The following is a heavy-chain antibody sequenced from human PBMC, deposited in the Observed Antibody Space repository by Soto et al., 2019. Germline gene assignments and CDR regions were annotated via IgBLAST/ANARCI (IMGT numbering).Heavy chain of an antibody. CDR2: IYHSGST. CDR1: GYSISSGYY. CDR3: AREKAATGYYGMDV. Sequence: SETLSLTCAVSGYSISSGYYWGWIRQPPGKGLEWIGSIYHSGSTYYNPSLKSRVTISVDTSKNQFSLKLSSVTAADTAVYYCAREKAATGYYGMDVWGQGTTVTSP. D-gene: IGHD6-13*01. J-gene: IGHJ6*02. V-gene: IGHV4-38-2*02.